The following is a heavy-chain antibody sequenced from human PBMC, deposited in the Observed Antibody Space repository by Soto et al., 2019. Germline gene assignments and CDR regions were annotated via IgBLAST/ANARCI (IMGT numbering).Heavy chain of an antibody. D-gene: IGHD3-22*01. J-gene: IGHJ6*02. Sequence: SGGSLRLSCAASGFTFSSYGMHWVRQAPGKGLEWVAVIWYDGSNKYYADSVKGRFTISRDNSKNTLYLQMNSLRAEDTAVYYCARGGDDSSGYVYYGMDVWGQGTTVTVSS. CDR1: GFTFSSYG. V-gene: IGHV3-33*01. CDR2: IWYDGSNK. CDR3: ARGGDDSSGYVYYGMDV.